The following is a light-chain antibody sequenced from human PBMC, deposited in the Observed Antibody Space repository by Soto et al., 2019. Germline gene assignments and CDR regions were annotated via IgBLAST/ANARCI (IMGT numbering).Light chain of an antibody. CDR1: QSVSSSY. J-gene: IGKJ1*01. V-gene: IGKV3D-7*01. CDR3: QQDYNLPWT. CDR2: GAS. Sequence: PGDRVTLSCRASQSVSSSYLTWYQQKSGQAPRLLIYGASTRATGIPARFSGSGSGTDFTLTISSLQPEDFAVYYCQQDYNLPWTFGQGTKVEIK.